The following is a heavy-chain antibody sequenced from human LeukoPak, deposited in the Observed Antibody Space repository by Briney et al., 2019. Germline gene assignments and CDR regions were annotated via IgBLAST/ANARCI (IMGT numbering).Heavy chain of an antibody. CDR2: ITSSGNTI. Sequence: GGSLRLSCAASGFTFSNAWMNWVRQAPGKGLEWVSYITSSGNTIYYADSVKGRFTISRDNAKNSLYLQMNSLRAEDTAVYYCARANYYDISGYDYWGQGTLVTVSP. CDR3: ARANYYDISGYDY. J-gene: IGHJ4*02. CDR1: GFTFSNAW. D-gene: IGHD3-22*01. V-gene: IGHV3-48*04.